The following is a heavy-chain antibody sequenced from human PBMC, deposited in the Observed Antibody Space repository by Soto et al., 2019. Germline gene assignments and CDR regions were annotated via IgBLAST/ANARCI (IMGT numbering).Heavy chain of an antibody. V-gene: IGHV3-64D*06. CDR2: ITSEGDRT. J-gene: IGHJ4*01. CDR3: VKGNQLLRYYFEF. Sequence: SGGSLRLSCSVSGFTFSKYAMHWVRQAPGKGLEYVSGITSEGDRTWHADSVKDRFTISRDNSKNTLFLQMSSLRVEDTAIYFCVKGNQLLRYYFEFWGPGTLVTVSS. CDR1: GFTFSKYA. D-gene: IGHD3-9*01.